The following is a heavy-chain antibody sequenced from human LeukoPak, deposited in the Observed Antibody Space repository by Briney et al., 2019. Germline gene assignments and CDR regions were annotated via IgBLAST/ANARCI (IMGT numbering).Heavy chain of an antibody. CDR3: ARDRRYCTNGVCYTGFDY. Sequence: GGSLRLSCAASGFTFSSYSMNWVRQAPGKGLEWVSSISSSSSYIYYADSVKGRFTISRDNAKNSLYLRMNSLRADDTAVYYCARDRRYCTNGVCYTGFDYWGQGTLVTVSS. D-gene: IGHD2-8*01. V-gene: IGHV3-21*01. J-gene: IGHJ4*02. CDR2: ISSSSSYI. CDR1: GFTFSSYS.